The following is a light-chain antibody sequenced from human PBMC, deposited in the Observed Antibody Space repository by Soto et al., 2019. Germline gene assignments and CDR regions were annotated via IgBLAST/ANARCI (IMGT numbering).Light chain of an antibody. CDR3: QSYDSSLSGYV. V-gene: IGLV1-40*01. CDR1: SSNIGAGYE. CDR2: ENI. J-gene: IGLJ1*01. Sequence: QSVLTQPPSVSEAPGQRVTISCTGSSSNIGAGYEAHWYQQVPGTAPKLLIYENINRPTGVPDRVSGSKSCTSASLAITGLQAEDEAEYYCQSYDSSLSGYVFGTGTKVTGL.